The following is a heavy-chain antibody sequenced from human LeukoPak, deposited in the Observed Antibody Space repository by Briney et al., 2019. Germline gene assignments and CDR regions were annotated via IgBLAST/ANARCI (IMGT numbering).Heavy chain of an antibody. J-gene: IGHJ6*02. CDR1: GGNFSIYE. CDR2: VIPILGIT. Sequence: GASVRVSCKASGGNFSIYELSWVRQAPGQGLQWLGRVIPILGITNYAEKFQGRVTITADKSTSTTYMELSSLRSEDTAVYYCARGPTLVRGVIMPDSVGGMDVWGQGTTVTVSS. CDR3: ARGPTLVRGVIMPDSVGGMDV. D-gene: IGHD3-10*01. V-gene: IGHV1-69*04.